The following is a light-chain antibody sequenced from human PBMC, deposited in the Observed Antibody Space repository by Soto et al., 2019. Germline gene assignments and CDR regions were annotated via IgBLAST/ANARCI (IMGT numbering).Light chain of an antibody. CDR3: QQYGSSQIT. CDR1: QSVTSSQ. V-gene: IGKV3-20*01. J-gene: IGKJ5*01. Sequence: EIVLTQSPGTLSLSPGERATLSCRASQSVTSSQLAWYKQTPGQAPRLLIYGTFTRATGIPDRITGSGSGTDFRLTISRMEPEDFPVYYCQQYGSSQITFGQGTRLEIK. CDR2: GTF.